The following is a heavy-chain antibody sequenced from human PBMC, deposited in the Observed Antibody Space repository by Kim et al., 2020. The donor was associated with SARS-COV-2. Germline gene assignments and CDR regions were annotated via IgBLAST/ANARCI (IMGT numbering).Heavy chain of an antibody. CDR2: ISAYNGNT. CDR1: GYTFTSYG. V-gene: IGHV1-18*04. D-gene: IGHD6-13*01. Sequence: ASVKVSCKASGYTFTSYGISWVRQAPGQGLEWMGWISAYNGNTNYAQKLQGRVTMTTDTSTSTAYMELRSLRSDDTAVYYCARVSDNHSSLAPYYYYGMDVWGQGTTVTVSS. CDR3: ARVSDNHSSLAPYYYYGMDV. J-gene: IGHJ6*02.